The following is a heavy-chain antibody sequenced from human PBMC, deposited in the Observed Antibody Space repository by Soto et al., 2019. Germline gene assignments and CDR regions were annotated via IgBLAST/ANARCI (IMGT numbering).Heavy chain of an antibody. V-gene: IGHV1-2*02. CDR3: ARAVYCGSDCYSYGMDV. CDR2: INPHSGNT. CDR1: GYTFTDDY. J-gene: IGHJ6*02. D-gene: IGHD3-22*01. Sequence: ASVKGSCKTSGYTFTDDYLHWVRQAPGQGLEWMGWINPHSGNTNYAQKFLGRVSMTRDTSISTAYMELLSLTSDDTAIYYCARAVYCGSDCYSYGMDVWGQGTTVTVAS.